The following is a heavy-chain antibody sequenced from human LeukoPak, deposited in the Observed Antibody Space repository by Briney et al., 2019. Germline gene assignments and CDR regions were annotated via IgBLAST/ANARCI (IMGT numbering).Heavy chain of an antibody. D-gene: IGHD6-19*01. CDR3: AREDSSGWYEDY. Sequence: GGSLRLSCAASGFTFSSYWMSWVRQAPGKGLVWVSRINSDGSSTSYADSVKGRFTISRDNAKNTLYLQMNSLRAEDTAVYYCAREDSSGWYEDYWGQGTLVTVSS. J-gene: IGHJ4*02. CDR1: GFTFSSYW. V-gene: IGHV3-74*01. CDR2: INSDGSST.